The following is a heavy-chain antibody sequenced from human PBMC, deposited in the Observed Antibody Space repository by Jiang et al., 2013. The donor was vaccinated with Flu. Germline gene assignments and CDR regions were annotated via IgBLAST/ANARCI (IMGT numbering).Heavy chain of an antibody. CDR2: ISGSGGST. CDR3: ANSEFDILTGYPFDY. CDR1: GFAFSSYA. V-gene: IGHV3-23*01. Sequence: VQLLESGGGLVQPGGSLRLSCAASGFAFSSYAMSWVRQAPGKGLEWVSAISGSGGSTYYADSVKGRFTISRDNSKNTLYLQMNSLRAEDTAVYYCANSEFDILTGYPFDYWGQGTLVTVSS. D-gene: IGHD3-9*01. J-gene: IGHJ4*02.